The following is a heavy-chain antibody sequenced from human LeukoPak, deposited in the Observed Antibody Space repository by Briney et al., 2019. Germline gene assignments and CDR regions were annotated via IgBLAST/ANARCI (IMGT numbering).Heavy chain of an antibody. J-gene: IGHJ4*02. Sequence: PGGSLRLSCAASGFTFSSYGMHWVRQAPGKGLEWVAFIRYDGSNKYYADSEKGRFTISRDNSKNTLYLQMNSLRAEDTAVYYCAKDRLDSGYESPGLDYWGQGTLVTVSS. CDR1: GFTFSSYG. V-gene: IGHV3-30*02. D-gene: IGHD5-12*01. CDR3: AKDRLDSGYESPGLDY. CDR2: IRYDGSNK.